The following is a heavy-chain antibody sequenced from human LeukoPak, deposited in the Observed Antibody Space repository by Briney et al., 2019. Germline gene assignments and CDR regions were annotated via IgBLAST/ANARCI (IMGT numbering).Heavy chain of an antibody. V-gene: IGHV3-66*01. CDR1: GFTVSSYY. CDR3: AKDDGVVHSPPLDP. CDR2: IHSGGAT. D-gene: IGHD3-3*01. J-gene: IGHJ5*02. Sequence: GGSLRLSCAASGFTVSSYYMSWVRQAPGKGLEWVSSIHSGGATYYADSVKGTFTISRDNSKNTLYLQMNSLRAEDTAVYYCAKDDGVVHSPPLDPWGQGTLVTVSS.